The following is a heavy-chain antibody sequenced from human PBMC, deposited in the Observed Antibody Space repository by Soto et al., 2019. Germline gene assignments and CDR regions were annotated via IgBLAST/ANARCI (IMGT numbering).Heavy chain of an antibody. D-gene: IGHD5-12*01. CDR2: ISGSGGST. Sequence: GGSLRLSCAASGFTFSSYAMSWVRQAPGKGLEWVSAISGSGGSTYYADSVKGRFTISRDNSKNTLYLQMNSLRAEDTAVYYCLVATLWMEDYYGMDVWGQGTTVTVS. J-gene: IGHJ6*02. CDR3: LVATLWMEDYYGMDV. V-gene: IGHV3-23*01. CDR1: GFTFSSYA.